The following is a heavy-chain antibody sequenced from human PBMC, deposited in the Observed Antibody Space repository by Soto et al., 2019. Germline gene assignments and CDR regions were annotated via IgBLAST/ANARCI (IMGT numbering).Heavy chain of an antibody. CDR3: ARDDYGDPNPFDY. J-gene: IGHJ4*02. CDR2: ISYDGSNK. D-gene: IGHD4-17*01. Sequence: GGSLRLSCAASGFTFSSYAMHWVRQAPGKGLEWVAVISYDGSNKYYADSVKGRFTISRDNSKNTLYLQMNSLRAEDTAVYYCARDDYGDPNPFDYWGQGTLVTVSS. CDR1: GFTFSSYA. V-gene: IGHV3-30-3*01.